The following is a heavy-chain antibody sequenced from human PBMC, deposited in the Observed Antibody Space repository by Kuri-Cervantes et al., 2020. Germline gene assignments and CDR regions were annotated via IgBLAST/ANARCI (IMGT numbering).Heavy chain of an antibody. Sequence: GGSLRLSCAASGFTFSSYAMHWVRQAPGKGLEYVAAISSNGGSTYYANSVKGRFTISRDNSKNTLYLQMDSLRAEDMAVYYCAREQRYCSSTSCYDWFDPWGQGTLVTVSS. J-gene: IGHJ5*02. V-gene: IGHV3-64*01. CDR3: AREQRYCSSTSCYDWFDP. CDR1: GFTFSSYA. CDR2: ISSNGGST. D-gene: IGHD2-2*01.